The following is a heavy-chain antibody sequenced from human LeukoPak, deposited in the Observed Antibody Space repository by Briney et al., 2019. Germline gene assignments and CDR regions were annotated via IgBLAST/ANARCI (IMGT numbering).Heavy chain of an antibody. CDR2: ISGSGAST. CDR3: AREYSSSSGRYFDY. J-gene: IGHJ4*02. V-gene: IGHV3-23*01. CDR1: GFTFSSYA. D-gene: IGHD6-6*01. Sequence: GGSLRLSCAASGFTFSSYAMSWVRQAPGKGLEWVSGISGSGASTNYADSVKGRFTISRDNSKNTLYLQMNSLRAEDTAVYYCAREYSSSSGRYFDYWGQGTLVTVSS.